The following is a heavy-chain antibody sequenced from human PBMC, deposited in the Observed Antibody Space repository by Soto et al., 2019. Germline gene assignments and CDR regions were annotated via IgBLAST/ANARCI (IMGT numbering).Heavy chain of an antibody. J-gene: IGHJ6*02. CDR1: GGSFSGYY. D-gene: IGHD5-18*01. Sequence: QVQLQQWGAGLLKPSETLSLTCAVYGGSFSGYYWSWIRQPPGKGLEWIGEINHSGSTNYNPSLKSRFTLSVGTSKNQFSLKLSSVTAADTAVYYCARARIQLWLGYYGMDVWGQGTTVTVSS. CDR2: INHSGST. V-gene: IGHV4-34*01. CDR3: ARARIQLWLGYYGMDV.